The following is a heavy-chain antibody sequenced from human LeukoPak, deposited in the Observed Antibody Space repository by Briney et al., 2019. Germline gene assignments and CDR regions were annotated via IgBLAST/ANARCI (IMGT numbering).Heavy chain of an antibody. Sequence: GRSLRLSCAASGFTFSSYAMSWVRQAPGKGLEWVANIKQDGSEKYYVDSVKGRFTISRDNAKNSLYLQMNSLRAEDTAVYYCARDVSANDYWGQGTLVTVSS. D-gene: IGHD2-8*01. CDR3: ARDVSANDY. CDR1: GFTFSSYA. J-gene: IGHJ4*02. V-gene: IGHV3-7*01. CDR2: IKQDGSEK.